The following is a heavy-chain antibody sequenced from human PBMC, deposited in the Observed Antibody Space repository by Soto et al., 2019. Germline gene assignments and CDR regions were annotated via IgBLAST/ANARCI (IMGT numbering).Heavy chain of an antibody. CDR1: GFTFSNHD. CDR2: VSGSGGST. CDR3: AKLERVYCSGGSCYYDY. V-gene: IGHV3-23*01. D-gene: IGHD2-15*01. J-gene: IGHJ4*02. Sequence: GGSLRLSCAASGFTFSNHDMTWVRQAPGKGLEWVSVVSGSGGSTYYADSVKGRFTISRDNSKNTLYLQMNSLRAEDTAIYYCAKLERVYCSGGSCYYDYWGQGILVTVSS.